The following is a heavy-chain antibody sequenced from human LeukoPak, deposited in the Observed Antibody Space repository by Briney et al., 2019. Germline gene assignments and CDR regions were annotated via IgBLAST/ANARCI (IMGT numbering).Heavy chain of an antibody. Sequence: PGGSLRLSCAASGFTVSSNYMSWVRQAPGKGLEWVSVIYSGGSTYYADSVKGRFTISRDNSKNTLYLQMNSLRAEDTAVYYCARDSPRAYYYDSSGYQNDAFDIWGQGTMVTVSS. D-gene: IGHD3-22*01. CDR3: ARDSPRAYYYDSSGYQNDAFDI. V-gene: IGHV3-66*01. CDR2: IYSGGST. CDR1: GFTVSSNY. J-gene: IGHJ3*02.